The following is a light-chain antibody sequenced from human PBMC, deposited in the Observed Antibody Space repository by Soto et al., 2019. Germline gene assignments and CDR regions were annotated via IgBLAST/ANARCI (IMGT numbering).Light chain of an antibody. CDR1: SSNIGAGYD. J-gene: IGLJ1*01. Sequence: QSVLTQPPSVSGAPGQRVTISCTGSSSNIGAGYDVHWYQQLPGTAPKLLISSNNNRPSGVPDRFSVSKSGTSAFLAITRLQPEDEADYYCQSYDSSLALARVFGTGTKLTVL. CDR2: SNN. V-gene: IGLV1-40*01. CDR3: QSYDSSLALARV.